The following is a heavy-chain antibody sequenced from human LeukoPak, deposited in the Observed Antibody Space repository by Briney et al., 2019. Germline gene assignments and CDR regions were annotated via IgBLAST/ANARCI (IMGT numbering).Heavy chain of an antibody. D-gene: IGHD6-19*01. CDR2: MWNDGITG. CDR3: ARDGSGWSSDY. J-gene: IGHJ4*02. Sequence: PGGSLRLSCAASGFNFRDSGMHWVRQAPGKGLEWMAVMWNDGITGKYADSVRGRFSVSRDNSKNTVYLQMDSLRADDTSVYYCARDGSGWSSDYWGQGTLVTVSS. CDR1: GFNFRDSG. V-gene: IGHV3-33*01.